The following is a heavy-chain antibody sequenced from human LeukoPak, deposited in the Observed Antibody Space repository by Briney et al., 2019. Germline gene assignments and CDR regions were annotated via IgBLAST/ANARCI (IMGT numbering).Heavy chain of an antibody. CDR3: AREGKSGSITMVRGATTFDY. V-gene: IGHV3-21*01. Sequence: GASVKVSCKVSGYTLTELSMHWVRQAPGKGLEWVSSISSSSSYIYYADSVKGRFTISRDNAKNSLYLQMNSLRAEDTAVYYCAREGKSGSITMVRGATTFDYWGQGTLVTVSS. CDR2: ISSSSSYI. CDR1: GYTLTELS. J-gene: IGHJ4*02. D-gene: IGHD3-10*01.